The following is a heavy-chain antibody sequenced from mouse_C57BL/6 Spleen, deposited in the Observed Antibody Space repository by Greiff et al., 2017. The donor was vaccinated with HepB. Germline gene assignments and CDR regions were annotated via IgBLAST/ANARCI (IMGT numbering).Heavy chain of an antibody. D-gene: IGHD2-4*01. J-gene: IGHJ3*01. CDR1: GFTFSSYA. Sequence: DVQLVESGEGLVKPGGSLKLSCAASGFTFSSYAMSWVRQTPEKRLEWVAYISSGGDYIYYADTVKGRFTISRGNARNTLYLQMSSLKSEDTAMYYCTRSYDYDDGFAYWGQGTLVTVSA. CDR3: TRSYDYDDGFAY. V-gene: IGHV5-9-1*02. CDR2: ISSGGDYI.